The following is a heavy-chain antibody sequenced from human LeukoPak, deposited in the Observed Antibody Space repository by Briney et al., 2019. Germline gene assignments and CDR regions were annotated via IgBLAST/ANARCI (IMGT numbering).Heavy chain of an antibody. CDR1: GGTFSSYA. V-gene: IGHV1-69*04. D-gene: IGHD6-13*01. J-gene: IGHJ4*02. Sequence: SVKVSCKASGGTFSSYAISWVRQAPGQGLEWMGRIIPILGIANYAQKFQGRVTITADKSTSTAYMELSSLRSEDTAVYYCARELGDIAAAGFDYWGQGTLVTVSS. CDR3: ARELGDIAAAGFDY. CDR2: IIPILGIA.